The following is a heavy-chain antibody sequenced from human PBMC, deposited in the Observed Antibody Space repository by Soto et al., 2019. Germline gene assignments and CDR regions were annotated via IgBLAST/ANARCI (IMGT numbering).Heavy chain of an antibody. D-gene: IGHD6-13*01. CDR3: ARASAIAAAGDYYYDMDV. J-gene: IGHJ6*02. CDR1: GGTFSSYA. CDR2: IIPIFGTA. Sequence: QVQLVQSGAEVKKPGSSVKVSCKASGGTFSSYAISWVRQAPGQGLEWMGGIIPIFGTANYAQKFQGRVTTTAHESTSTAYMELSSLRSEDTAVYYCARASAIAAAGDYYYDMDVWGQGTTVTVSS. V-gene: IGHV1-69*01.